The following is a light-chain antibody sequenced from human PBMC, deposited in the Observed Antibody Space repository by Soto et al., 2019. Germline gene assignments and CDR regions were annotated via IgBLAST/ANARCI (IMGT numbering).Light chain of an antibody. Sequence: EIVMTQSPATLSVSPGERATLSCRASQSVNSNLAWYQQKPGQAPRLLMYGASTRATGIPARFSGSGSGTEFTLTISRLQSEDFAVYYCQQYNNWPQTFGQGTKVEIK. CDR1: QSVNSN. V-gene: IGKV3-15*01. CDR3: QQYNNWPQT. J-gene: IGKJ1*01. CDR2: GAS.